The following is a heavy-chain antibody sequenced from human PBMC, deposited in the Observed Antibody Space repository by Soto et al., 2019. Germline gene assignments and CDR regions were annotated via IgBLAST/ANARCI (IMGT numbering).Heavy chain of an antibody. CDR2: INHSGST. Sequence: SETLSLTCAVYGGSFSGYYWSWIRQPPGKGLEWIGEINHSGSTNYNPSLKSRVTISVDTSKNQFSLKLSSVTAADTAVYYCARAPVLRFLEWLFKDGMDVWGQGTTVTVSS. V-gene: IGHV4-34*01. CDR3: ARAPVLRFLEWLFKDGMDV. CDR1: GGSFSGYY. D-gene: IGHD3-3*01. J-gene: IGHJ6*02.